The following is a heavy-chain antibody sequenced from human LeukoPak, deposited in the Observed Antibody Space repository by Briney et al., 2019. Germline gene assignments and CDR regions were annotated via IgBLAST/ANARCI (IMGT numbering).Heavy chain of an antibody. CDR3: ARGGPYSSSWYVDY. Sequence: SETLSLTCTVSGGSISSYYWSWIRQPPGKGLEWIGYIYYSGSTNYNPSLKSRVTISVDTSKNQFSLKLSSVTAADTAVYYCARGGPYSSSWYVDYWGQGTLVTVSS. D-gene: IGHD6-13*01. CDR2: IYYSGST. V-gene: IGHV4-59*01. J-gene: IGHJ4*02. CDR1: GGSISSYY.